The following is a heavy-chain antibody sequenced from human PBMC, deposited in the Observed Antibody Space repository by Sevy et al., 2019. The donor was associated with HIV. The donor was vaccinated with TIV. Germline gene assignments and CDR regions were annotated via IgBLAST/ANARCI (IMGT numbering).Heavy chain of an antibody. Sequence: GGSLRLSCAASGFTFSDDYMSWIRQAPGKELEWVSYIDRSGSTINYADSVKGRFTISRDNAKKSVYLQINSLRAEDTAVYYCARENATIEEPGWFDPWGQGTLVTVS. CDR1: GFTFSDDY. V-gene: IGHV3-11*01. CDR2: IDRSGSTI. J-gene: IGHJ5*02. CDR3: ARENATIEEPGWFDP. D-gene: IGHD5-12*01.